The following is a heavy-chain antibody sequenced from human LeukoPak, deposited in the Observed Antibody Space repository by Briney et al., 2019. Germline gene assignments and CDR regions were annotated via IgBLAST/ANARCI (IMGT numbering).Heavy chain of an antibody. CDR2: IYYSGST. V-gene: IGHV4-39*07. Sequence: SETLSLTCTVSGGSISSSSYYWGWIRQPPGKGLEWIGTIYYSGSTYYNPSLKSRVTISVDTSKNQFSLRLSSVTAADTAVYYCARDGEEWPRDGYHYFDYWGQGTLVTVSS. D-gene: IGHD5-24*01. CDR1: GGSISSSSYY. CDR3: ARDGEEWPRDGYHYFDY. J-gene: IGHJ4*02.